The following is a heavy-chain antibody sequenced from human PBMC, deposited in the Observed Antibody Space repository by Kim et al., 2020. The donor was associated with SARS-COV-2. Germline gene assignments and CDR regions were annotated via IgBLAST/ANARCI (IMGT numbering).Heavy chain of an antibody. CDR2: ISGSGGST. D-gene: IGHD3-10*01. CDR1: GFTFSSYA. V-gene: IGHV3-23*01. J-gene: IGHJ6*02. CDR3: AKEGFRLLWFGGNYGMDV. Sequence: GGSLRLSCAASGFTFSSYAMSWVRQAPGKGLEWVSAISGSGGSTYYADSVKGRFTISRDNSKNTLYLQMNSLRAEDTAVYYCAKEGFRLLWFGGNYGMDVWGQGTTVTVSS.